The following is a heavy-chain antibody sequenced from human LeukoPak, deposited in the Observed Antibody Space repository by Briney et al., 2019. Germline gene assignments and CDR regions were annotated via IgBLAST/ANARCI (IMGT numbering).Heavy chain of an antibody. CDR2: ISAYNGNT. D-gene: IGHD3-10*01. V-gene: IGHV1-18*01. CDR3: ARDLWAPIKLLWFGELSWRFDY. J-gene: IGHJ4*02. Sequence: ASVKVSCKASGYTFTSYGISWVRQAPGQGLEWMGWISAYNGNTNYAQKLQGRVTMTADTSTSTAYMELRSLRSDDTAVYYRARDLWAPIKLLWFGELSWRFDYWGQGTLVTVSS. CDR1: GYTFTSYG.